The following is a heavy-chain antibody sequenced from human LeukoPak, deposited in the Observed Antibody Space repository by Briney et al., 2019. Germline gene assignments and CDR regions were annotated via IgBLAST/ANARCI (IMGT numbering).Heavy chain of an antibody. CDR2: IKQDGSDK. CDR1: GFTFSTYW. D-gene: IGHD6-6*01. J-gene: IGHJ4*02. CDR3: ARFRYSSSAFDY. V-gene: IGHV3-7*01. Sequence: GGSLRLSCAASGFTFSTYWMTWVRQAPGKGLEWVANIKQDGSDKYYVDSVKGRFTISRDNAKNSLYLQMNSLRAEDTAVYYCARFRYSSSAFDYWGQETLVTVSS.